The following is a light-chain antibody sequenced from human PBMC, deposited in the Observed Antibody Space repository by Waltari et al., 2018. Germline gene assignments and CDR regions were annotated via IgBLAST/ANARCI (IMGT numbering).Light chain of an antibody. V-gene: IGKV4-1*01. CDR2: WAS. Sequence: DIVMTQSPDSLAVSRGERATINSNSRQSVLYSSNNKNYLAWYQQKPGQPPKLLIYWASTRESGVPDRFSGSGSGTDFTLTISSLQAEDVAVYYCQQYYSTPTFGQGTKVEIK. CDR3: QQYYSTPT. J-gene: IGKJ1*01. CDR1: QSVLYSSNNKNY.